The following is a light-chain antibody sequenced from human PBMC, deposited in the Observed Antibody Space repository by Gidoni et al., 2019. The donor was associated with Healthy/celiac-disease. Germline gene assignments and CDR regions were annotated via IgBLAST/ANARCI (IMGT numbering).Light chain of an antibody. CDR1: QDISNY. V-gene: IGKV1-33*01. CDR3: QQYDNLPIT. Sequence: DFQMTHPPSSLSASVGDRVTITCQASQDISNYLNWYQQKPGKAPKLLIYDASNLETGVPSRFSGSGSGTDFTFTISSLQPEDIATYYCQQYDNLPITFGQGTRLEIK. J-gene: IGKJ5*01. CDR2: DAS.